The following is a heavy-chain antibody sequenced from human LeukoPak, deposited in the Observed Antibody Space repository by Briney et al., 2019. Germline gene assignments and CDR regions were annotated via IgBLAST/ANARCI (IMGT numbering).Heavy chain of an antibody. CDR1: GYTFTGYY. J-gene: IGHJ2*01. CDR3: ARIGLRSAYYGYFDL. D-gene: IGHD3-3*01. V-gene: IGHV1-2*02. CDR2: INPNSGGT. Sequence: ASVKVSCKASGYTFTGYYMHWVRQAPGQGLEWMGWINPNSGGTNYAQKFQGRVTMTRDTSISTAYMELSRLRSDDTAVYYCARIGLRSAYYGYFDLWGRGTLVTVSS.